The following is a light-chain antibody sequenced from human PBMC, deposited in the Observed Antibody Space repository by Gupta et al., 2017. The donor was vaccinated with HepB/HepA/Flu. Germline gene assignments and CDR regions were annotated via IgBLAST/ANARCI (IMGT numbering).Light chain of an antibody. J-gene: IGKJ4*01. CDR3: MQGTHWPLT. CDR1: QSLLYRDGNTY. CDR2: KVS. V-gene: IGKV2-30*01. Sequence: DVVMTQSRISLPVTLGQRASISCRSSQSLLYRDGNTYLTWFQQRPGQSPRRLIYKVSNRDSGVPNRFSGSGSGTDFTLKISRVEAEDVGVYYCMQGTHWPLTFGGGTKVEIK.